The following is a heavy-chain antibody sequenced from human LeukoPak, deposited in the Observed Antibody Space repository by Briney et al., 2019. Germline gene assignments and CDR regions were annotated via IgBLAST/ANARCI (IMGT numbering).Heavy chain of an antibody. CDR2: IYTSGST. Sequence: SETLSLTCTVSGGSISSYYRSWIRQPAGKGLEWIGRIYTSGSTNYNPSLKSRFTMSVDTSKNQFSLKLSSVTAADTAVYYCARDGHYYDSSAPSFGNWFDPWGQGTLVTVSS. V-gene: IGHV4-4*07. CDR3: ARDGHYYDSSAPSFGNWFDP. J-gene: IGHJ5*02. D-gene: IGHD3-22*01. CDR1: GGSISSYY.